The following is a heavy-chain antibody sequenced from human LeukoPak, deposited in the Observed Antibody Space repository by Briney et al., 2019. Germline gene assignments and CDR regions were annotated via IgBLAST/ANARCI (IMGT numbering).Heavy chain of an antibody. CDR1: GFTFSSYS. CDR3: ATNAVAGHFDY. CDR2: INSSSSYI. J-gene: IGHJ4*02. Sequence: PGGSLRLSCAASGFTFSSYSMNWVRQAPGKGLEWVSSINSSSSYIYYADSVKGRFTISRDNAKNSLYLQMNSLRAEDTAVDYCATNAVAGHFDYWGQGTLVTVSS. V-gene: IGHV3-21*01. D-gene: IGHD6-19*01.